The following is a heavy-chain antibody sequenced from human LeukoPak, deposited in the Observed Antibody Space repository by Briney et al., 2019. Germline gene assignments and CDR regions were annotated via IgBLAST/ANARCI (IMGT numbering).Heavy chain of an antibody. CDR2: IYHSGST. Sequence: SETLSLTCAVSGGSISSGGYSWSWIRQPPGKGLEWIGYIYHSGSTYYNPSLKSRVTISVDRSKNQFSLKLSSVTAADTAVYYCARGTGYGYYYGMDVWGQGTTVTVSS. CDR3: ARGTGYGYYYGMDV. J-gene: IGHJ6*02. D-gene: IGHD2-15*01. V-gene: IGHV4-30-2*01. CDR1: GGSISSGGYS.